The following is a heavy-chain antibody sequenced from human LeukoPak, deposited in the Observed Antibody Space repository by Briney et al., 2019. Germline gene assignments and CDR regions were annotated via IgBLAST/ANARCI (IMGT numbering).Heavy chain of an antibody. V-gene: IGHV1-18*01. D-gene: IGHD3-22*01. CDR2: ISVYNGNT. Sequence: ASVKVSCKASGYIFTSYGISWVRQAPGQGIEWMGWISVYNGNTNYPQRLQGRVTMTTDTTKNTDYMELRRLRNDETDGYYCARDINGYYYDSHGYYPTDLWGQGTLVTVSS. J-gene: IGHJ5*02. CDR1: GYIFTSYG. CDR3: ARDINGYYYDSHGYYPTDL.